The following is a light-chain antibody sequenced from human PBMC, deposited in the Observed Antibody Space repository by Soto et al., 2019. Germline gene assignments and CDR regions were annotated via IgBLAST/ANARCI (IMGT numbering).Light chain of an antibody. J-gene: IGKJ1*01. Sequence: ERVLIQAPAALSKTPGERATLSCRASQSVSSYLAWYQQKPGQAPRLLIYDASNRATGIPARFSGSGSGTDFTLTISSLEPEDFAVYYCQQRSNWPRTFGQGTKVDIK. CDR2: DAS. CDR1: QSVSSY. CDR3: QQRSNWPRT. V-gene: IGKV3-11*01.